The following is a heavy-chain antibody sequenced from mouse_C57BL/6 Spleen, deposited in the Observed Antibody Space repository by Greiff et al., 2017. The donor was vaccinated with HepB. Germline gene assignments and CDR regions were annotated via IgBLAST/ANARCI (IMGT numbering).Heavy chain of an antibody. CDR2: IYPGDGDT. D-gene: IGHD1-2*01. Sequence: QVQLQQSGPELVKPGASVKISCKASGYAFSSSWMNWVKQRPGKGLEWIGRIYPGDGDTNYNGKFKGKATLTADNSFSTAYMQFSSLTSEDSAVYFCARDPYSFSFAYWGQGTLVTVSA. CDR3: ARDPYSFSFAY. J-gene: IGHJ3*01. CDR1: GYAFSSSW. V-gene: IGHV1-82*01.